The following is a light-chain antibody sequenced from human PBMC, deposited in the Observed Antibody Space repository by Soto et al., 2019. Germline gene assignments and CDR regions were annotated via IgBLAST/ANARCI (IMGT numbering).Light chain of an antibody. CDR1: QDVSRY. J-gene: IGKJ3*01. V-gene: IGKV1-9*01. Sequence: QLTQSPSSLSASVGDRVTITCRASQDVSRYLAWYQQKAGKAPKLLIYGASTLQSGVPSRFSGFGSGTEFTLTISSLQPEDFATYHCQQLQRTPFTFGPGTKVDIK. CDR3: QQLQRTPFT. CDR2: GAS.